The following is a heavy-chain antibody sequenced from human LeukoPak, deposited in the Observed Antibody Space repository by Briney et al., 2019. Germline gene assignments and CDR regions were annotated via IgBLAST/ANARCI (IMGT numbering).Heavy chain of an antibody. Sequence: GASVKVSCKASGYTFTSYGISWVRQAPGQGLEWMGWIGAYNGNTNYAQKLQGRVTMTTDTSTSTAYMELRSLRSDDTAVYYCARDSDTIFGVAPEGFWGQGTLVTVSS. CDR2: IGAYNGNT. D-gene: IGHD3-3*01. CDR1: GYTFTSYG. CDR3: ARDSDTIFGVAPEGF. V-gene: IGHV1-18*01. J-gene: IGHJ4*02.